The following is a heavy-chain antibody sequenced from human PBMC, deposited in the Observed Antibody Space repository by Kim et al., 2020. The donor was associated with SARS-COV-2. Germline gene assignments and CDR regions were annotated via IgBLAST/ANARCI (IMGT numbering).Heavy chain of an antibody. CDR2: ISYDGSNK. CDR1: GFTFSIYG. V-gene: IGHV3-30*18. J-gene: IGHJ4*01. D-gene: IGHD2-2*01. Sequence: GGSLRLSCAASGFTFSIYGMHWVRQAPGKGLEWVAVISYDGSNKYYADSVKGRFTISRDNSKNTLYLQMNSLRAEDTAVYYCAKDRTIVVVPAATFDYWG. CDR3: AKDRTIVVVPAATFDY.